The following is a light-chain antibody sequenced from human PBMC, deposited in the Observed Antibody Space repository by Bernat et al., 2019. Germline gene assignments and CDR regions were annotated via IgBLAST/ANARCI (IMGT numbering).Light chain of an antibody. J-gene: IGKJ5*01. V-gene: IGKV1-9*01. CDR3: QHLNNFPIT. CDR2: GAS. CDR1: QVIGIY. Sequence: DIQLTQSPPFLSASVGDRVTITCRASQVIGIYLDWYQQKPGKAPKLLIYGASTLQTGVPSRFSGSGSGTEFTLTINNLQPEDFATVYCQHLNNFPITFGQGTRLEIK.